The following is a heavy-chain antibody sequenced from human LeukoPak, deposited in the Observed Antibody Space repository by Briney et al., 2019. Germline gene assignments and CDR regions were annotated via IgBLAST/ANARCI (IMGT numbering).Heavy chain of an antibody. J-gene: IGHJ3*02. CDR3: AKDPNGDYIGTFDI. CDR1: QFNFNKFG. CDR2: ISGNGGST. V-gene: IGHV3-23*01. Sequence: GGSLRLSCATSQFNFNKFGMTWVRQAPGKGLEWVSSISGNGGSTQYADSVQGRFAISRDDSKNTLYLQMNSLRAEDTAVYYCAKDPNGDYIGTFDIWGQGTMVTVSS. D-gene: IGHD4-17*01.